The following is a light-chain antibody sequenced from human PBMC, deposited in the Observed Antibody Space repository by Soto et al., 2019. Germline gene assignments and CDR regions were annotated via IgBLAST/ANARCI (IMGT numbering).Light chain of an antibody. CDR3: SSYTSGSTVV. CDR2: DVS. V-gene: IGLV2-14*03. Sequence: QSVLTQPASVSGSPGQSITISCTGTSSDVGGYNSVSWYQQHPGKAPKFMIHDVSNRPSGVSNRFSGSKSGNTASLTISGLQAEDEADYYCSSYTSGSTVVFGGGTKVTVL. CDR1: SSDVGGYNS. J-gene: IGLJ3*02.